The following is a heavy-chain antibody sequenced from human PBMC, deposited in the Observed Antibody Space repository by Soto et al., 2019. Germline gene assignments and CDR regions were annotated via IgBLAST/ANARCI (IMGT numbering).Heavy chain of an antibody. CDR2: ISYDGSNK. Sequence: PGGSLRLSCAASGFTFSTYAMHWVRQAPGKGLEWVAVISYDGSNKHYADSVKGRFTISRDNSKNTLYLQMNSLRAEDTAVYYCARPPVIDIVVHQDYQGQGSLGTVSS. CDR3: ARPPVIDIVVHQDY. J-gene: IGHJ4*02. D-gene: IGHD2-15*01. CDR1: GFTFSTYA. V-gene: IGHV3-30*04.